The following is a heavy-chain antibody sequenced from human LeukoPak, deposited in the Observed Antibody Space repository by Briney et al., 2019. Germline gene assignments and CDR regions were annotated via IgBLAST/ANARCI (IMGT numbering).Heavy chain of an antibody. D-gene: IGHD3-10*01. J-gene: IGHJ4*02. CDR1: GGSIRSSSYY. V-gene: IGHV4-39*01. CDR3: ARLYGSGSYCLDY. Sequence: KPSKTLSLTCTVSGGSIRSSSYYWGWIRQPPGKGLEWIGTIYYYGSTYYNPSLKSRVTISLDTSKNQFSLKLRSVTAADTAVYYCARLYGSGSYCLDYWGQGTLVTVSS. CDR2: IYYYGST.